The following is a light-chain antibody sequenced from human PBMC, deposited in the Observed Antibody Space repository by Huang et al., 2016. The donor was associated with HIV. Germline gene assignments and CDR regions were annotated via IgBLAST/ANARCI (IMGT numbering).Light chain of an antibody. V-gene: IGKV3-15*01. Sequence: EIVMTQSPATLSVSPGERATLSCRASQSISTNLGGFQQKPGQAPRLLIYGASTRATGIPARFSGSGSGTEFTLTISSLQSEDFAIYYCQQFNTWPLTFGQGTKLDMK. CDR2: GAS. CDR3: QQFNTWPLT. J-gene: IGKJ2*01. CDR1: QSISTN.